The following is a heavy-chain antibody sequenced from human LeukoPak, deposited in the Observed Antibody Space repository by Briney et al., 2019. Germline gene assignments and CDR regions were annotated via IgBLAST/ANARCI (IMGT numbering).Heavy chain of an antibody. CDR3: ARGKAYCSGTTCYVDH. Sequence: GGSLRLSCAASGFPFRSYAMHWVRQAPGKGLEYVSAITLDGISTYYANSVKGRFTISRDNSKNTLYLQMGSLRAEDMAVYYCARGKAYCSGTTCYVDHWGQGALVTVSS. V-gene: IGHV3-64*01. J-gene: IGHJ4*02. CDR2: ITLDGIST. D-gene: IGHD2-2*01. CDR1: GFPFRSYA.